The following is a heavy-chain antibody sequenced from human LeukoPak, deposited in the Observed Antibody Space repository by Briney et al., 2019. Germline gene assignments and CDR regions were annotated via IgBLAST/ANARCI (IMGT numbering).Heavy chain of an antibody. J-gene: IGHJ4*02. CDR1: GYSISSGYY. D-gene: IGHD3-22*01. CDR2: IYHSGST. V-gene: IGHV4-38-2*02. Sequence: RPSETLSLTCAVSGYSISSGYYWGWIRQPPGKGLEWIGSIYHSGSTYYNPSLKSRVTISVDTSKNQFSLKLISVTAADTAVYYCATENSSGYYADYWGQGTLVTVSS. CDR3: ATENSSGYYADY.